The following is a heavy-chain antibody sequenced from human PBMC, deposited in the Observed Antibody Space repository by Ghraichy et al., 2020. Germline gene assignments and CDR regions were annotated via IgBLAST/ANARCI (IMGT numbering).Heavy chain of an antibody. Sequence: GGSLRLSCADSGSTFSTTWMSWVRQAPGKGLEWVGRIKSNNDGGTTKYAAPVKGRFTISRDDSEKTVYLEMNSLKSEDTAVYYCATEFYFSSTNFPTAYDSWGQGVLVIVSS. CDR3: ATEFYFSSTNFPTAYDS. CDR1: GSTFSTTW. CDR2: IKSNNDGGTT. D-gene: IGHD2-2*01. V-gene: IGHV3-15*01. J-gene: IGHJ5*01.